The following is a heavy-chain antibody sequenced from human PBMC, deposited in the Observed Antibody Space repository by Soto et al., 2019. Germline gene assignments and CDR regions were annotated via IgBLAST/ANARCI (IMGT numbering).Heavy chain of an antibody. CDR1: GGFVSSSSYS. J-gene: IGHJ5*02. CDR2: MYSSENT. Sequence: SETLALTCSVSGGFVSSSSYSWGWIRQSPGKGLEWIGTMYSSENTYYNPSLLSRVTISVDTSKNEFSLRLSSVTAADTAVYYCARRGDILTSYYNIWFDPWGPGALVTVS. CDR3: ARRGDILTSYYNIWFDP. D-gene: IGHD3-9*01. V-gene: IGHV4-39*01.